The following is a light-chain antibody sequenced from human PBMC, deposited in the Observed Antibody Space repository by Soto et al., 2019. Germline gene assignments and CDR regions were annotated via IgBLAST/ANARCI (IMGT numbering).Light chain of an antibody. J-gene: IGLJ1*01. CDR1: RSDVGGYNY. V-gene: IGLV2-14*01. CDR2: DVS. Sequence: QSALTQPASVSGSPGQSITISCTGTRSDVGGYNYVSWYQQHLGKSPKLMIYDVSNRPSGVYNRFSGSKSGNTASLTISGLQAEDEADYYCSSYTSSSPLYVFGPGTKLTVL. CDR3: SSYTSSSPLYV.